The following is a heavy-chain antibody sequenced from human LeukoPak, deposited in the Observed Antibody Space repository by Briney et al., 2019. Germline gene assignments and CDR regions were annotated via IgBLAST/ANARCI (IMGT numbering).Heavy chain of an antibody. CDR2: MNPNSGNA. J-gene: IGHJ4*02. D-gene: IGHD3-3*01. V-gene: IGHV1-8*01. CDR1: GYTFTSYD. Sequence: ASVKVSCKASGYTFTSYDINWVRQATGQGLEWMGWMNPNSGNAGYAQKFQGRVTMTRNTSISTAYMELSSLRSEDTAVYYCARDPYYDFWSGSPYFDYWGQGTLVTVSS. CDR3: ARDPYYDFWSGSPYFDY.